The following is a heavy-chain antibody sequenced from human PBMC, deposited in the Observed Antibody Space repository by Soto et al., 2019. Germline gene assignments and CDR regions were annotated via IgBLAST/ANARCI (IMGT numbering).Heavy chain of an antibody. CDR3: ASRLYSNYVANWFDP. V-gene: IGHV1-69*12. J-gene: IGHJ5*02. CDR2: IIPIFGTA. CDR1: GGTFSSYA. Sequence: QVQLVQSGAEVKKPGSSVKVSCKASGGTFSSYAISWVRQAPGQGLEWMGGIIPIFGTANYAQKFQGRVTITAGESTSTAYMELSSLRSEDTAVYYCASRLYSNYVANWFDPWGQGTLVTVSS. D-gene: IGHD4-4*01.